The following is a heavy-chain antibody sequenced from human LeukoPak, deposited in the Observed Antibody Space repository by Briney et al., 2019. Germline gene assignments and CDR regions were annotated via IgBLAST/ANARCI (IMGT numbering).Heavy chain of an antibody. V-gene: IGHV4-4*07. J-gene: IGHJ6*02. CDR1: GGSISNYY. Sequence: SETLSLTCSVSGGSISNYYWSWIRQPAGKGLEWIGRIYTSGSTKYNPSLKSRVIISVDTSKNQFSLKLSSVTAADTAVYYCARRPASYGMDVWGQGTTVTVSS. CDR3: ARRPASYGMDV. CDR2: IYTSGST. D-gene: IGHD6-25*01.